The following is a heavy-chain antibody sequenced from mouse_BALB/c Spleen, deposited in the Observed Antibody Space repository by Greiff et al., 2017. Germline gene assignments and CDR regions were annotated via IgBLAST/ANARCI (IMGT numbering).Heavy chain of an antibody. CDR3: ARGGRYDDYAMDY. Sequence: QVQLQQSGAELAKPGASVKMSCKASGYTFTSYWMHWVKQRPGQGLEWIGYINPSTGYTEYNQKFKDKATLTADKSSSTAYMQLSSLTSEDSAVYYCARGGRYDDYAMDYCGQGTSVTVSS. V-gene: IGHV1-7*01. D-gene: IGHD2-14*01. J-gene: IGHJ4*01. CDR1: GYTFTSYW. CDR2: INPSTGYT.